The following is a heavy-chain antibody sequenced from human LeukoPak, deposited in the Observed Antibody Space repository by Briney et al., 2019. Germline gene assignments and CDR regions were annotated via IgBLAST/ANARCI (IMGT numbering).Heavy chain of an antibody. V-gene: IGHV4-34*01. Sequence: PSETLSLTCAVYGGSFSGYYWSWIRQPPGKGLEWIGEINHSGSTNYNPSLKSRVTISVDTSKNQFSLKLSSVTAADTAVYYCARGRWFGELLPFDYWGQGTLVTVSS. CDR3: ARGRWFGELLPFDY. J-gene: IGHJ4*02. D-gene: IGHD3-10*01. CDR1: GGSFSGYY. CDR2: INHSGST.